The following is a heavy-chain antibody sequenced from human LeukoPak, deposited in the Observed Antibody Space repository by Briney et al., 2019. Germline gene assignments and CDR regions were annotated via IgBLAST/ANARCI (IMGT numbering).Heavy chain of an antibody. D-gene: IGHD2-21*02. CDR2: VRSDGSDK. J-gene: IGHJ4*02. V-gene: IGHV3-30*02. CDR3: VRDRDWAFDY. CDR1: GFTFNTYN. Sequence: GGSLRLSCVASGFTFNTYNMNWVRQAPGKGLEWVTFVRSDGSDKYYADSVKGRFTFSRDNSKNTVYLQMNSLRPEDTAVYYCVRDRDWAFDYWGQGSLVTVSS.